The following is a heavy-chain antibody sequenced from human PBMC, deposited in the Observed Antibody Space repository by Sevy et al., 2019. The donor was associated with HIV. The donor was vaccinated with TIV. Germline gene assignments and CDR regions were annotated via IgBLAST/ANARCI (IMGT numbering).Heavy chain of an antibody. J-gene: IGHJ6*03. CDR2: ISSSSSTI. D-gene: IGHD2-15*01. CDR1: GFTFSSYS. CDR3: ARDVGFFLAARYYYYMDV. Sequence: GGSLRLSCAASGFTFSSYSMNWVRQAPGKGLEWVSYISSSSSTIYYADSVKGRFTISRDNAKNSLYLQMNSLRAEDTAVYYCARDVGFFLAARYYYYMDVWGKGTTVTVSS. V-gene: IGHV3-48*01.